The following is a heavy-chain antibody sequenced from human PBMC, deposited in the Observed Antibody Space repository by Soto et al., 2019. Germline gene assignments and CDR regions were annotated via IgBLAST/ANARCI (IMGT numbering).Heavy chain of an antibody. CDR3: ARGFSSIAASMSWLDP. V-gene: IGHV4-34*01. J-gene: IGHJ5*02. CDR1: GGSFSGYY. Sequence: SETLSLTCAVYGGSFSGYYWSWIRQPPGKGLEWIGEINHSGSTNYDPSLKSRVTISVDTSKNQFSLKLSSVTAADTAVYYCARGFSSIAASMSWLDPWGQGTMVTVSS. CDR2: INHSGST. D-gene: IGHD6-6*01.